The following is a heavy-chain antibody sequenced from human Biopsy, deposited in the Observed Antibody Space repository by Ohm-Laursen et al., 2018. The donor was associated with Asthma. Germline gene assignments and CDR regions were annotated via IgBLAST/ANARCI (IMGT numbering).Heavy chain of an antibody. V-gene: IGHV1-3*01. CDR2: INAGDGNT. CDR3: ARTYYDFLTGQVNDAFAL. CDR1: GYTFISYA. D-gene: IGHD3-9*01. J-gene: IGHJ3*01. Sequence: ASVKVSCKASGYTFISYAIHWVRQAPGQRLEWMGWINAGDGNTKYSQKFQGRVTITRDTSASTAYMDLRSLRSEDTAMYYCARTYYDFLTGQVNDAFALWGQGTMVTVSS.